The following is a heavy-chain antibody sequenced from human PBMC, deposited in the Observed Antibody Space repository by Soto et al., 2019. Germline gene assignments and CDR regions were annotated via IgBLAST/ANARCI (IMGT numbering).Heavy chain of an antibody. V-gene: IGHV4-59*08. CDR2: IYYSGSA. J-gene: IGHJ4*02. D-gene: IGHD6-19*01. Sequence: SETLSLTCTVSGGSISSYYWSWIRQPPGKGLEWIGCIYYSGSANYNPSLKSRLTLLVDTSKNQFSLMLSSVTAADTAVYYCVRHAQWLIRAYWGQGSLVTIS. CDR3: VRHAQWLIRAY. CDR1: GGSISSYY.